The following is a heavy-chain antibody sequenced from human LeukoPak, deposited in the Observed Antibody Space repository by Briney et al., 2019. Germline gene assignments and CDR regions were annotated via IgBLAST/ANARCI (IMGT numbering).Heavy chain of an antibody. CDR1: GGSISNYY. J-gene: IGHJ5*02. V-gene: IGHV4-59*08. D-gene: IGHD1-26*01. Sequence: SETLSLTCTVSGGSISNYYWSWIRQPPGKGLEWIGYIYYIGSTNYNPSLKSRVTISVDTSKNQFSLKLSSVTAADTAVYHCARHDGGSYGNWFDPWGQGTLVTVSS. CDR3: ARHDGGSYGNWFDP. CDR2: IYYIGST.